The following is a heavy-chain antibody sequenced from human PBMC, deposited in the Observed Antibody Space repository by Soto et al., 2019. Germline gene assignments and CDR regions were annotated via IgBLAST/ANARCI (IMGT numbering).Heavy chain of an antibody. V-gene: IGHV4-39*07. CDR2: IYTSGST. D-gene: IGHD4-4*01. J-gene: IGHJ4*02. CDR1: GGSISSSSYY. CDR3: ARLLDYSVGSAHFDY. Sequence: QLQLQESGPGLVKPSETLSLTCTVSGGSISSSSYYWGWIRQPPGKGLEWIGSIYTSGSTNYNPSLKSRVTMSVDTSKNQFSLRLSSVTAADTAVYYCARLLDYSVGSAHFDYWGQGTLVTVSS.